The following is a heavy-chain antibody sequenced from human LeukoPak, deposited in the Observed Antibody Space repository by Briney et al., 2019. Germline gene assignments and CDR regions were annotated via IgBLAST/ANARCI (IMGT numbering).Heavy chain of an antibody. D-gene: IGHD6-6*01. Sequence: SETLSLTCTASGGSISSSSYYWGWIRQPPGKGLEWIGSIYYSGSTYYNPSLKSRVTISVDTSKNQFSLKLSSVTAADTAVYYCARRHKGEAARPRYFDYWGQGTLVTVSS. J-gene: IGHJ4*02. CDR1: GGSISSSSYY. CDR3: ARRHKGEAARPRYFDY. CDR2: IYYSGST. V-gene: IGHV4-39*01.